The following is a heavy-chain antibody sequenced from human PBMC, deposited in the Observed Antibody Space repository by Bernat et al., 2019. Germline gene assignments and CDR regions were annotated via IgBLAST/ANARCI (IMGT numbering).Heavy chain of an antibody. V-gene: IGHV1-3*01. CDR3: ARVNRVAGTVFVDY. CDR2: INAGNGNT. CDR1: GYTFTSYA. D-gene: IGHD6-19*01. J-gene: IGHJ4*02. Sequence: QVQLVQSGAEVKKPGASVKVSCKASGYTFTSYAMHWVRQAPGQRLEWMGWINAGNGNTKYAQKLQGRVTMTTDTSTSTAYMELRSLRSDDTAVYYCARVNRVAGTVFVDYWGQGTLVTVSS.